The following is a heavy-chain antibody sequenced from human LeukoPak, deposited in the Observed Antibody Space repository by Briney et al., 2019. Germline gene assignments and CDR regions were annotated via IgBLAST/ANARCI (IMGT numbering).Heavy chain of an antibody. V-gene: IGHV3-9*01. CDR1: GFTFDDYA. CDR2: ISWNSGSI. CDR3: AKGPYYYDSSGYSTPWDYFDY. J-gene: IGHJ4*02. Sequence: SRSLRLSCAASGFTFDDYAMHWVRQAPGKGLEWVSGISWNSGSIGYADSVKGRFTISRDNSKNTLYLQMNSLRAEDTSVYYCAKGPYYYDSSGYSTPWDYFDYWGQGTLVTVSS. D-gene: IGHD3-22*01.